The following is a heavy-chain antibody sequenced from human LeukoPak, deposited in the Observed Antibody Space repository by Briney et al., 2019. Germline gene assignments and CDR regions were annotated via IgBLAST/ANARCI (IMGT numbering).Heavy chain of an antibody. V-gene: IGHV1-24*01. CDR2: FDPEDGET. CDR1: GYTLTELS. D-gene: IGHD3-9*01. J-gene: IGHJ4*02. Sequence: ASVKVACKVSGYTLTELSMHWVRQAPGKGLEWMGGFDPEDGETIYAQKFQGRVTMTEDTSTDTAYMELSSLRSEDTAVYYCATVAYYDILTGYLSMNQYYFNYWGQGTLVTVSS. CDR3: ATVAYYDILTGYLSMNQYYFNY.